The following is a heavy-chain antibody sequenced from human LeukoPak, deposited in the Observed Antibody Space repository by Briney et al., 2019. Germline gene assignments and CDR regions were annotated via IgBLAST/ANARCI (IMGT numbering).Heavy chain of an antibody. J-gene: IGHJ4*02. CDR1: GFSFNAYT. D-gene: IGHD3-10*01. CDR3: ARFTSDSLDY. CDR2: ISRNSGNI. Sequence: PGGSLRLSCAASGFSFNAYTMRWVRQAPGKGREWVSAISRNSGNINYADPLQGRFTTSRDNAKNSLYLQMNRLRAEDTGVYYWARFTSDSLDYWGQGTLVTVYS. V-gene: IGHV3-21*01.